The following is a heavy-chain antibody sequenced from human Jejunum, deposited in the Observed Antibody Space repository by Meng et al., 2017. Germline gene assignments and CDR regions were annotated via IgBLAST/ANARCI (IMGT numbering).Heavy chain of an antibody. J-gene: IGHJ4*02. V-gene: IGHV4-4*02. D-gene: IGHD5-12*01. Sequence: QVQLEASGPGLVNASGTLSLTCAVSGGSITTDWWNWVRQPPGKGLEWIGEIRHSAASNYNPSLRSRVTISVDKSKNQLSLELASLTAADTAVYYCARGATGTRPFDYWGQGTLVTVSS. CDR1: GGSITTDW. CDR2: IRHSAAS. CDR3: ARGATGTRPFDY.